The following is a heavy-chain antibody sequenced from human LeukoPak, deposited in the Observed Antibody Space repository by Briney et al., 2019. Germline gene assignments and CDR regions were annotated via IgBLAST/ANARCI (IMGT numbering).Heavy chain of an antibody. CDR1: GSTFTGYY. Sequence: ASVTVSCKASGSTFTGYYMRWVRQAPRQRLGWMVWINPSIGGTNYAQKNQGSVSMTTDTAISTAYMELSRLRSDATAVYYCAGVGYGSGRYDYSGEGDLVTVSS. D-gene: IGHD3-10*01. J-gene: IGHJ4*02. CDR2: INPSIGGT. CDR3: AGVGYGSGRYDY. V-gene: IGHV1-2*02.